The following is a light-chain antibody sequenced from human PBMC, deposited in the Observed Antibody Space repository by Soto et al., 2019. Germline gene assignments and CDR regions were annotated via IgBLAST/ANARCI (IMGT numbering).Light chain of an antibody. Sequence: EIVMEQNLATVSGSERERATLSCRASENIYTNLAWYQQKPGQAPRLLFYGASTRATGLPARFSGTGSGPEFTLTFSSLEPEDSPVYYCRDRHLRPITCAQGTRLEIK. CDR1: ENIYTN. J-gene: IGKJ5*01. CDR2: GAS. CDR3: RDRHLRPIT. V-gene: IGKV3-15*01.